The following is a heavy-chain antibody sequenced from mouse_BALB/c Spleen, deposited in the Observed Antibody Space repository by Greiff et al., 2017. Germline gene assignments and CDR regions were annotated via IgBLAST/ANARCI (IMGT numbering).Heavy chain of an antibody. CDR2: IDPANGNT. D-gene: IGHD6-1*01. J-gene: IGHJ4*01. CDR1: GFNVKDTY. CDR3: ARSALGYAMDY. Sequence: EVQLQQSGAELVKPGASVKLSCTASGFNVKDTYMHWVKQRPEQGLEWIGRIDPANGNTKYDPKFQGKATITADTSSNTAYLQLSSLTSEDTAVYYCARSALGYAMDYWGQGTSVTVSS. V-gene: IGHV14-3*02.